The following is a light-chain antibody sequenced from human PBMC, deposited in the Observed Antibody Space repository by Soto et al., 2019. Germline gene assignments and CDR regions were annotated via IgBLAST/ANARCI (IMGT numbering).Light chain of an antibody. V-gene: IGKV3-20*01. CDR3: HQYYTSPRA. J-gene: IGKJ1*01. CDR1: QRVSISY. Sequence: EIVLTQSPGTVSLSPGERATLSCRASQRVSISYFAWYQHKPGQAPRLLIYGVSSRAAGIPDRFSGSGSGTDFTLTISRLEPEDSAVYYCHQYYTSPRAFGQGTKVDIK. CDR2: GVS.